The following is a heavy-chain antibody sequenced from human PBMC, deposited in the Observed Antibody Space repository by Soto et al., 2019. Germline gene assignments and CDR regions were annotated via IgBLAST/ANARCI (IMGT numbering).Heavy chain of an antibody. V-gene: IGHV3-23*01. Sequence: PGGSLRLSCAASGFTFCSHAMSWVCQAAGKGLEWVSAISGSGGRTYYADSVKGRFTISRDNSKNTLYLQMNSLRAEDTAVYYCAKNYYDSSGYIRYFDYWGQGTLVTVS. CDR1: GFTFCSHA. J-gene: IGHJ4*02. D-gene: IGHD3-22*01. CDR3: AKNYYDSSGYIRYFDY. CDR2: ISGSGGRT.